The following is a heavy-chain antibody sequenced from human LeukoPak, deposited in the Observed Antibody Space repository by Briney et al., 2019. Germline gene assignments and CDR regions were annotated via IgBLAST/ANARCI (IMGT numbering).Heavy chain of an antibody. V-gene: IGHV3-11*04. CDR3: ARDDRPVLRFLEWYPIPWYPGDV. Sequence: PGGSLRLSCAASGFTFSDYYMSWVRQAPGKGLKWVSYISSSGSTIYYADSVKGRFTISRDNAKNSLYLQMNSLRAEDTAVYYCARDDRPVLRFLEWYPIPWYPGDVWGKGTTVTVSS. CDR1: GFTFSDYY. D-gene: IGHD3-3*01. CDR2: ISSSGSTI. J-gene: IGHJ6*04.